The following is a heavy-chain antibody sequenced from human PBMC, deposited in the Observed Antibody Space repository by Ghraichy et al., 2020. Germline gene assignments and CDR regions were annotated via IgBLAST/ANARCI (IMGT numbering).Heavy chain of an antibody. CDR3: ARIDYTVTVTPHYYYGMDV. J-gene: IGHJ6*02. CDR2: IDWDDDK. V-gene: IGHV2-70*11. D-gene: IGHD4-11*01. Sequence: QTLSLTCTFSGFSLSTSGMCVSWIRQPPGKALEWLARIDWDDDKYYSTSLKTRLTISKDTSKNQVVLTMTNMDPVDTATYYCARIDYTVTVTPHYYYGMDVWGQGTTVTVSS. CDR1: GFSLSTSGMC.